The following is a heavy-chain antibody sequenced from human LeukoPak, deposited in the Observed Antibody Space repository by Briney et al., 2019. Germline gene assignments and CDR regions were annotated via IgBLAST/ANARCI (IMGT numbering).Heavy chain of an antibody. Sequence: NPSETLSLTCAVYGGSFSGYYWSWIRQPPGKGLEWIGEINHSGSTNYNPSLKSRVTISVDTSKNQFSLKLSSVTAADTAVYYCASRVYYYDSSGYYPYYFDYWGQGTLVTVSS. D-gene: IGHD3-22*01. V-gene: IGHV4-34*01. CDR2: INHSGST. CDR1: GGSFSGYY. CDR3: ASRVYYYDSSGYYPYYFDY. J-gene: IGHJ4*02.